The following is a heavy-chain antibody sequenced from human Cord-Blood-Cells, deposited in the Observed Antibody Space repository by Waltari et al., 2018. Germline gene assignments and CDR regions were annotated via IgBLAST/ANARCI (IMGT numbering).Heavy chain of an antibody. V-gene: IGHV4-59*01. CDR3: ARGYDFWSGYYQRGWFDP. CDR1: GGSISSYY. J-gene: IGHJ5*02. Sequence: QVQLQASGPGLVKPSETLSLTCTVSGGSISSYYSSWIRQPPGKGLEWIGYIYYSGSTNYNPPLKSRVTISVDTSKNQFSLKLSSVTAADTAVYYCARGYDFWSGYYQRGWFDPWGQGTLVTVSS. CDR2: IYYSGST. D-gene: IGHD3-3*01.